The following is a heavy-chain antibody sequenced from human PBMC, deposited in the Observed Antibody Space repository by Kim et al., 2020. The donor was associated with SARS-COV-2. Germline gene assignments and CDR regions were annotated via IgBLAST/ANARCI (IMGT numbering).Heavy chain of an antibody. Sequence: ASVKVSCKASGYTFTSYYMHWVRQAPGQGLEWMGIINPSGGSTSYAQKFQGRVTMTRDTSTSTVYMELSSLRSEDTAVYYCARAYCSGGSCYWSVGGWFDPWGQGTLVTVSS. J-gene: IGHJ5*02. CDR1: GYTFTSYY. CDR2: INPSGGST. V-gene: IGHV1-46*01. CDR3: ARAYCSGGSCYWSVGGWFDP. D-gene: IGHD2-15*01.